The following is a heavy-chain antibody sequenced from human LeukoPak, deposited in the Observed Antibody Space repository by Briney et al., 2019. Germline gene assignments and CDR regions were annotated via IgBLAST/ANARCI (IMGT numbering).Heavy chain of an antibody. Sequence: PSETLSLTCTVSGVSISSGSYCWAWIRQPPGESLEWIGSMHYTGSTYYNPSLKTRVTISVDMSKNQLSLKLRSVTAADTAVYYCARRDYFDSWGRGTLVTVSS. V-gene: IGHV4-39*01. J-gene: IGHJ4*02. CDR1: GVSISSGSYC. CDR3: ARRDYFDS. CDR2: MHYTGST.